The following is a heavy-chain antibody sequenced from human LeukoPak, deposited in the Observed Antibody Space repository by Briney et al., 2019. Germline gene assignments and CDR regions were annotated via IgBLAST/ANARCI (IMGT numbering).Heavy chain of an antibody. CDR2: IYYSGST. CDR1: GGSISSSTYD. D-gene: IGHD6-13*01. CDR3: ARHAPGSSWYPPDY. Sequence: SETLSLTCTVSGGSISSSTYDWVWIRQPPGKGLEWIGSIYYSGSTYYNPSLKSRVTISVDTSKNQFSLKLSSVTAADTAVYYCARHAPGSSWYPPDYWGQGTLVTVSS. V-gene: IGHV4-39*01. J-gene: IGHJ4*02.